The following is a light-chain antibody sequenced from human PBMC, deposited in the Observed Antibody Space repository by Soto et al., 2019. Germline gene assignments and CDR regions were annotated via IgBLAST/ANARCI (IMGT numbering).Light chain of an antibody. CDR3: SSYAGSRNV. J-gene: IGLJ1*01. CDR2: EVN. V-gene: IGLV2-8*01. Sequence: QSELTQPPSASGSPGQSVPISCTGTSSDVGGYNYVSWYQHHPGKAPKLMIYEVNKRPSGVPDRFSGSKSGNTASLTVSGLQAEDEADYYCSSYAGSRNVFGTGTKVTV. CDR1: SSDVGGYNY.